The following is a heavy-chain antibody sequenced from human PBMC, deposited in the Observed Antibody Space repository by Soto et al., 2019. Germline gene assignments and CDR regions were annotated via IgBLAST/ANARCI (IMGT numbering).Heavy chain of an antibody. D-gene: IGHD6-19*01. J-gene: IGHJ6*02. CDR1: GFIFSSYA. CDR2: IYSGGST. Sequence: GGSLRLSCAASGFIFSSYAMSWVRQAPGKGLEWVSVIYSGGSTYYADSVKGRFTISRDNSKNTLYLQMNSLRAEDTAVYYCARDGYSSGWYGSGMDVWGQGTTVTVSS. V-gene: IGHV3-66*01. CDR3: ARDGYSSGWYGSGMDV.